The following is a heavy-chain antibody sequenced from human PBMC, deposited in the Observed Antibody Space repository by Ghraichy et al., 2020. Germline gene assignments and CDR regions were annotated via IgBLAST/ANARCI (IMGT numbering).Heavy chain of an antibody. V-gene: IGHV3-23*01. J-gene: IGHJ4*02. CDR2: ISGSGGST. CDR3: AKVGAYSGYELVDN. CDR1: GFTFSSYA. D-gene: IGHD5-12*01. Sequence: GESLNISCAASGFTFSSYAMSWVRQAPGKGLEWVSTISGSGGSTYYADSVKGRFTISRDNSKNTLYLQMNSLRVEDTAVYYCAKVGAYSGYELVDNWGQGTLVTVSS.